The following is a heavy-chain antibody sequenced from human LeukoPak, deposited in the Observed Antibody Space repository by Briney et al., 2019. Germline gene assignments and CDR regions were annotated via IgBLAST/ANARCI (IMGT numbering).Heavy chain of an antibody. CDR2: ISHSGST. D-gene: IGHD3-3*01. CDR3: ARGRLITIFGVVSDGGPFDY. Sequence: ASETLSLTCAVYGGSFSGYYWSWIRQPPGKGLEWIGEISHSGSTNYNPSLKSRVTISVDTSKNQFSLKLSSVTAADTAVYYCARGRLITIFGVVSDGGPFDYWGQGTLVTISS. CDR1: GGSFSGYY. V-gene: IGHV4-34*01. J-gene: IGHJ4*02.